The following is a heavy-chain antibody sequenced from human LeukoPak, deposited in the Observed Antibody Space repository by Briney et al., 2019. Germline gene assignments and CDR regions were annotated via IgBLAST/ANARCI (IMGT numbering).Heavy chain of an antibody. V-gene: IGHV4-34*01. D-gene: IGHD6-19*01. CDR3: ARGPIIAVAGSSGFDY. Sequence: PSETLSLTCAVYGGSFSGYYWSWIRQPPGEGLEWIGEINHSGSTNYNPSLKSRVTISVDTSKNQFSLKLSSVTAADTAVYYCARGPIIAVAGSSGFDYWGQGTLVTVSS. CDR1: GGSFSGYY. CDR2: INHSGST. J-gene: IGHJ4*02.